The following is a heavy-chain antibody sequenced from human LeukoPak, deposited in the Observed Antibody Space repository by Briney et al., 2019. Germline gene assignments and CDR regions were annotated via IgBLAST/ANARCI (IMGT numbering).Heavy chain of an antibody. D-gene: IGHD3-9*01. J-gene: IGHJ6*03. CDR1: GYTFTSYG. Sequence: ASVRVSCKASGYTFTSYGISCVRQAPGQGLEWMGWISAYNGNTNYAQKLQGRVTMTTDTSTSTAYMELRSLRSDDTAVYYCATDHGVDFDWLLLYYYYYYYMDVWGKGTTVTVSS. CDR3: ATDHGVDFDWLLLYYYYYYYMDV. CDR2: ISAYNGNT. V-gene: IGHV1-18*01.